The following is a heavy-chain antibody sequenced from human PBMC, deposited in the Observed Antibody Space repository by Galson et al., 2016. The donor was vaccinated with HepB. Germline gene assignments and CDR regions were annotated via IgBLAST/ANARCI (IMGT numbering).Heavy chain of an antibody. J-gene: IGHJ5*02. CDR1: GGSITSSDW. Sequence: SETLSLTCSVSGGSITSSDWWSWVRQPPGKGLEWIAEIHYNGRPNYSPSLKSRVTISVDTSKNQFSLKLRSVTAADTALYYCARDSVYDFWSGYSTNWFDPWGQGTQVTVSS. D-gene: IGHD3-3*01. CDR3: ARDSVYDFWSGYSTNWFDP. V-gene: IGHV4/OR15-8*01. CDR2: IHYNGRP.